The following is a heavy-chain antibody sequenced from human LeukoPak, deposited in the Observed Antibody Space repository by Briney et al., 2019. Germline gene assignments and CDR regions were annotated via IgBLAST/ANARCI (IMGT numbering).Heavy chain of an antibody. CDR1: GFTFSDYY. D-gene: IGHD3-10*01. V-gene: IGHV3-11*06. CDR3: ARESYYYGSGSYLPYYYYYMDV. Sequence: PGGSLRLSCAASGFTFSDYYMSWIRQAPGKGLEWVSSISSSSSYIYYADSVKGRFTISRDNAKNSLYLQMNSLRAEDTAVYYCARESYYYGSGSYLPYYYYYMDVWGKGTTVTISS. J-gene: IGHJ6*03. CDR2: ISSSSSYI.